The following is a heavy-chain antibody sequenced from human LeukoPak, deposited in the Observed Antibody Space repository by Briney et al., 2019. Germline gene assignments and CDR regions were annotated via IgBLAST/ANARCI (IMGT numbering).Heavy chain of an antibody. CDR1: GYTFTSYG. V-gene: IGHV1-18*01. CDR2: ISAYNGNT. J-gene: IGHJ4*02. CDR3: ASNYYDSSGYYERELDY. D-gene: IGHD3-22*01. Sequence: ASVKVSCKASGYTFTSYGISWVRQAPGQGLEWMGWISAYNGNTNYAQKLQGRVTMTTDTSTSTAYMELRSLRSDDTAVYYCASNYYDSSGYYERELDYWGQGTLVTVSS.